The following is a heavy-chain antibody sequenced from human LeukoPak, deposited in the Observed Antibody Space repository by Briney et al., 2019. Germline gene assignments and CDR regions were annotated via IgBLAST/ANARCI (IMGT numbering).Heavy chain of an antibody. D-gene: IGHD2-15*01. CDR3: ARDRAATQDWVEFDP. V-gene: IGHV3-66*03. CDR2: IRDSGET. CDR1: GFSVSNYY. J-gene: IGHJ5*02. Sequence: GGSLRLSCAISGFSVSNYYMSWVRQAPGKGLEWVSLIRDSGETFYAGSVKGRFTISRDNSKNTMYLQMNWLRVEDTAVYFCARDRAATQDWVEFDPWGQGTLVTVSS.